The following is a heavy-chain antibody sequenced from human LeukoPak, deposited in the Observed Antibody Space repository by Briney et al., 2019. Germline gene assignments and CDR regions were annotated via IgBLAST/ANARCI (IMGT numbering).Heavy chain of an antibody. CDR2: MNPNSGNT. CDR1: GYTFTSYD. J-gene: IGHJ5*02. Sequence: PGASVKVSCKASGYTFTSYDINWVRQATGQGLEWMGWMNPNSGNTGYAQKFQGRVTMTRNTSISTAYMELSSLRSEDTAVYYCARVGNYGDHDWFDPWGQGTLVTVSS. D-gene: IGHD4-17*01. CDR3: ARVGNYGDHDWFDP. V-gene: IGHV1-8*01.